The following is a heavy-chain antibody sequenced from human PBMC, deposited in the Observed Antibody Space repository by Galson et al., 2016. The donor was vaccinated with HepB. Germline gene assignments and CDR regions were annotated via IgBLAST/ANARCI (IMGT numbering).Heavy chain of an antibody. V-gene: IGHV4-61*01. D-gene: IGHD5-18*01. Sequence: LSLTCTVSGGSVSSGPYYWTWIRQPPGKGLEWIAYIYYSGTTNYNPSLQSRVTISADRSKNQFSLKLSSVTAADTAVYYCARLDSYGPIDYWGQGTPVTVSS. CDR2: IYYSGTT. J-gene: IGHJ4*02. CDR3: ARLDSYGPIDY. CDR1: GGSVSSGPYY.